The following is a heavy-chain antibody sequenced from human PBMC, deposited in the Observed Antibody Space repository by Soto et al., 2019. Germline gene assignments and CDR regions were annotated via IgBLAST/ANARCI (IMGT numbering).Heavy chain of an antibody. J-gene: IGHJ4*02. Sequence: GGSPRLSRAASGFTFSTYSMNWVRQAPGKGLEWVSYISSSSSTIYYADSVKGRFTISRDNAKNSLYLQMNSLRDEDTAVYYCARYSSSPYYFDYWGQGTLVTVSS. CDR3: ARYSSSPYYFDY. CDR1: GFTFSTYS. V-gene: IGHV3-48*02. D-gene: IGHD6-6*01. CDR2: ISSSSSTI.